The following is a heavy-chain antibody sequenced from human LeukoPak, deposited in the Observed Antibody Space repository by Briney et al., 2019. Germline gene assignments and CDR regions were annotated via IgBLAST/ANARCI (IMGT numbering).Heavy chain of an antibody. CDR2: INPNSGAA. V-gene: IGHV1-2*02. CDR1: GSTFTGYY. J-gene: IGHJ3*02. D-gene: IGHD1-26*01. CDR3: ARDSGSFFHDAFDI. Sequence: GASVKVSCKASGSTFTGYYMHWVRQAPGQGLEWMGWINPNSGAANYAQKFQGRVTMTRDTSISTAYMELTTLRSDDTALYYCARDSGSFFHDAFDIWGQGTMVTVSS.